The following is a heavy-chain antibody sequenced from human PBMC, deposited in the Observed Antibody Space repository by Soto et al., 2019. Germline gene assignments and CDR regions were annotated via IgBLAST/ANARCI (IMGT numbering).Heavy chain of an antibody. CDR1: GFTFGGYG. Sequence: VGVPRLSCGTSGFTFGGYGEHSVRPAPGKGLEWVAVISYDGSNKYYADSVKGRFTISRDNSKNTLYLQMNSLRVEDTAVYYCAKDLLRPGRAYGMDVWGQGTTVTVSS. CDR2: ISYDGSNK. CDR3: AKDLLRPGRAYGMDV. J-gene: IGHJ6*02. V-gene: IGHV3-30*18.